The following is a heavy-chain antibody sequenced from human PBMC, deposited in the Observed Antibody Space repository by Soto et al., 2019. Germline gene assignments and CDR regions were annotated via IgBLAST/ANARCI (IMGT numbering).Heavy chain of an antibody. CDR1: GGSISSSSYY. D-gene: IGHD6-19*01. CDR2: IYYSGST. V-gene: IGHV4-39*01. J-gene: IGHJ5*02. Sequence: QLQLQESGPGLVKPSETLSLTCTVSGGSISSSSYYWGWFRQPPGKGLEWIGSIYYSGSTYYYPSLKSRVTIPVDTSKNQFSLKLSSVTAADTAVYYCARTRAVWFDPWGQGTLVTVSS. CDR3: ARTRAVWFDP.